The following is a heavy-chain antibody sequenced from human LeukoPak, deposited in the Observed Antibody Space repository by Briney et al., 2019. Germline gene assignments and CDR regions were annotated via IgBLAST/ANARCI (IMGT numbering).Heavy chain of an antibody. J-gene: IGHJ4*02. CDR2: ISGSGGST. V-gene: IGHV3-23*01. D-gene: IGHD6-19*01. Sequence: GGSLRLSCAASGFTFSSYAMSWVRQAPGKGLEWVSAISGSGGSTYYADSVKGRFTITRDNSKNTLYLQMNSLRAEDTAVYYCTKGRYSSGWYVLYYFDYWGQGTLVTVSS. CDR1: GFTFSSYA. CDR3: TKGRYSSGWYVLYYFDY.